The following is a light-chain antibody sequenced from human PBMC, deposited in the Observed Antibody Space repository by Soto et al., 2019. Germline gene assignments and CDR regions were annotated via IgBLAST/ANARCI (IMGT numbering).Light chain of an antibody. CDR2: KAS. J-gene: IGKJ4*01. Sequence: DFQMTQFPSTLSASVGDRVTITCRASQSISPWLAWYQQKPGKAPKLLIYKASSLQSGVPSRFSGSGSGTAFTLTISGLQPDDVATYYCQQYHSFPLTFGGGTKVDIK. CDR1: QSISPW. V-gene: IGKV1-5*03. CDR3: QQYHSFPLT.